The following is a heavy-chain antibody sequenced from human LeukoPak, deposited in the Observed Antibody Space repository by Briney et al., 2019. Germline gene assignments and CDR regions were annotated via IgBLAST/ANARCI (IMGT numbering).Heavy chain of an antibody. CDR2: INHSGST. CDR3: ARGRGKRSSSTFDY. V-gene: IGHV4-34*01. D-gene: IGHD6-13*01. J-gene: IGHJ4*02. Sequence: SETLSLTCAVYGGSFSVYYWSWIRHPPGKGLEWSGEINHSGSTNYNPSLKSRVTISVDTSKNQFSLKLSSVAAADTAVYYCARGRGKRSSSTFDYWGQGTLVTVSS. CDR1: GGSFSVYY.